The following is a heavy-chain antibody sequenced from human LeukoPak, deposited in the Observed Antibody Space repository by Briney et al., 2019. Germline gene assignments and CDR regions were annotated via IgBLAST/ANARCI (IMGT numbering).Heavy chain of an antibody. CDR3: ASLIVGAPYFDF. D-gene: IGHD1-26*01. CDR2: IYYSGST. Sequence: PSETLSLTCTVSGGSISSYYWSWIRQPPGKGLEWIGYIYYSGSTNYNPSLESRVTIPVDTSKSQFSLKLTSVTAADTAVYYCASLIVGAPYFDFWGQGTLVTVSS. J-gene: IGHJ4*02. CDR1: GGSISSYY. V-gene: IGHV4-59*01.